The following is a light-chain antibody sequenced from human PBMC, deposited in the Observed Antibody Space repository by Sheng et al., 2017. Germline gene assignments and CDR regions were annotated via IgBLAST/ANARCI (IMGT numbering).Light chain of an antibody. Sequence: DIQMTQSPSSLSASVGDRVTITCRASQSISSYLNWYQQKSGKAPKLLIYAASSLSKWGPDQGSVASGSGTKFTLSPSAVCNLKILSTYYCQQSYSTPPTFGGGTEGGGSN. J-gene: IGKJ4*01. CDR1: QSISSY. CDR2: AAS. V-gene: IGKV1-39*01. CDR3: QQSYSTPPT.